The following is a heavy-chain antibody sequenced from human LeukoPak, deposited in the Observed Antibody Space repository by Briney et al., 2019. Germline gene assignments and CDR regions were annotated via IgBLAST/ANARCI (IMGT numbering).Heavy chain of an antibody. Sequence: SQTLSLTCAISGDSVSSNSAAWNWIRQSPSRGLEWLGRTYYRSKWYNDYAVSVKSRITINPDTSKNQFSLQLNSVTPEDTAVYYCAREEQQLVQENYYYYYYMDVWGKGTTVTISS. V-gene: IGHV6-1*01. D-gene: IGHD6-13*01. CDR1: GDSVSSNSAA. CDR3: AREEQQLVQENYYYYYYMDV. J-gene: IGHJ6*03. CDR2: TYYRSKWYN.